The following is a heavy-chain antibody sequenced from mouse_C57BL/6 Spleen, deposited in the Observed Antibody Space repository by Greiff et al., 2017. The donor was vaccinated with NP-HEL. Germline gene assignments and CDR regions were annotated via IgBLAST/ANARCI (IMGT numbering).Heavy chain of an antibody. Sequence: EVKLVESGPGLVKPSQSLSLTCSVTGYSITSGYYWNWIRQFPGNKLEWMGYISYDGSNNYNPSLKNRISITRDTSKNQFCLKLNSVTTEDTATYYCARDYYDYDGGFAYWGQGTLVTVSA. CDR3: ARDYYDYDGGFAY. CDR1: GYSITSGYY. J-gene: IGHJ3*01. D-gene: IGHD2-4*01. CDR2: ISYDGSN. V-gene: IGHV3-6*01.